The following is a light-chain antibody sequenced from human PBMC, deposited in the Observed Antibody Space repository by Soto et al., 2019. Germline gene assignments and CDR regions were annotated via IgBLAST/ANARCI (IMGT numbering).Light chain of an antibody. CDR1: QSLIKS. J-gene: IGKJ5*01. V-gene: IGKV3-11*01. CDR2: DES. CDR3: QLRTT. Sequence: ERVLTQSPATLSLSPGEKHTLSCRASQSLIKSLAWYQQKPGQAPRLLIYDESDRAAGIPARFSGSESRTDFTLTISSLEHDDFAVYYCQLRTTFGQGTRLEIK.